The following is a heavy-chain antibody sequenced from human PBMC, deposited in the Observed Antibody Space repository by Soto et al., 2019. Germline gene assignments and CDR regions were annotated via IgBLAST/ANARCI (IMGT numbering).Heavy chain of an antibody. V-gene: IGHV3-30*18. CDR3: AKGRHGDIVATS. J-gene: IGHJ4*02. CDR2: ISYDGSNK. Sequence: PGGSLRLSCAASGFTFSSYAMHWVRQAPGKGLEWVAVISYDGSNKYYADSVKGRFTISRDNSKNTLYLQMNSLRAEDTAVYYCAKGRHGDIVATSWGQGTLVTVSS. CDR1: GFTFSSYA. D-gene: IGHD5-12*01.